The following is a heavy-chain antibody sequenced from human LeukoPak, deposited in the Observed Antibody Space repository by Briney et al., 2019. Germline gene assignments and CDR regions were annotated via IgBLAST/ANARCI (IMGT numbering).Heavy chain of an antibody. J-gene: IGHJ1*01. D-gene: IGHD3-22*01. CDR1: GFTFSSYA. Sequence: GGSLRLSCAASGFTFSSYAMHWVRQAPGKGLEWVAVISYDGSNKYYADSVKGRFTISRDNSKNTLYLQMNSLRAKDTAVYYCARDEVTMKAFQHWGQGTLVTVSS. CDR3: ARDEVTMKAFQH. CDR2: ISYDGSNK. V-gene: IGHV3-30-3*01.